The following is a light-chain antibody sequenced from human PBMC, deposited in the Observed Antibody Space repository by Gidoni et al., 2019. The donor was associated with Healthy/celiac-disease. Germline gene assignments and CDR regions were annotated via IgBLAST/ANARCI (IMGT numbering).Light chain of an antibody. V-gene: IGLV1-51*02. CDR1: SSNIGDNY. CDR3: GTWDSSLSAWV. Sequence: QSVLTQPPSVSAAPGQKVTISCSGSSSNIGDNYVSWYQPLPGTAPKLLIYENNKRPSGIPDRFSGSKSGTSATLGITGRQTGDEADYYCGTWDSSLSAWVFGGGTKLTVL. CDR2: ENN. J-gene: IGLJ3*02.